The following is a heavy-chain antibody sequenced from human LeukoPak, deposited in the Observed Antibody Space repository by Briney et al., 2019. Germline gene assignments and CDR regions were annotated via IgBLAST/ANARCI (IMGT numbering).Heavy chain of an antibody. V-gene: IGHV3-23*01. D-gene: IGHD3-10*01. CDR3: ATEPSTHYYGSGSHDAFDI. CDR2: ISGSGGST. J-gene: IGHJ3*02. Sequence: GGSLRLSCAASGFTFSSYGMSWVRQDPGKGLEWVSAISGSGGSTYYADSVKGRFTISRDNSKNTLYLQMNSLRAEDTAVYYCATEPSTHYYGSGSHDAFDIWGQGTMVTVSS. CDR1: GFTFSSYG.